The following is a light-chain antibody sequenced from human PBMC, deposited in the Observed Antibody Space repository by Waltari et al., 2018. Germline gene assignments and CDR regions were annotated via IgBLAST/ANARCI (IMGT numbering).Light chain of an antibody. CDR1: QSINSY. CDR3: QQSYSTPPST. J-gene: IGKJ5*01. CDR2: AAS. V-gene: IGKV1-39*01. Sequence: DIQMTQSPSSLSASVGHRVTITCRASQSINSYLNWYQQKPGKAPKLLIYAASSLQSGVPSRFSGSGSGTDFTLTISSLQPEDFATYYCQQSYSTPPSTFGQGTRLEIK.